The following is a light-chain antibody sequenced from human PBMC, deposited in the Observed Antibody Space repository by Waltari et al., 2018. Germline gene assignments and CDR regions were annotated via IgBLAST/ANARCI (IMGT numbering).Light chain of an antibody. J-gene: IGKJ1*01. CDR1: QSITYY. CDR2: PAS. Sequence: DIQLTQSPSSLSASVGDRVTITCRSSQSITYYINWYQQMPGRAPKLLIYPASSLQSGVPSRFSASGSETDFTLTISSLQPEDVATYYCQQYDTYWTFGQGTKVEIK. CDR3: QQYDTYWT. V-gene: IGKV1-39*01.